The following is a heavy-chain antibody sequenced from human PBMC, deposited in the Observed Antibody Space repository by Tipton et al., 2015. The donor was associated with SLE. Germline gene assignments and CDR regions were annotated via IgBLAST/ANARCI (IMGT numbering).Heavy chain of an antibody. CDR1: GGSISSYY. V-gene: IGHV4-59*08. CDR3: ARRRVLGHDAFDV. CDR2: MHHSGSN. J-gene: IGHJ3*01. D-gene: IGHD3-16*01. Sequence: TLSLTCTVSGGSISSYYWSWIRQAPGKGLEWIGSMHHSGSNYDNPSLKSRITTSLDTSKNQFSLRLSSVTAADTAVYYCARRRVLGHDAFDVWGQGTMVTVSS.